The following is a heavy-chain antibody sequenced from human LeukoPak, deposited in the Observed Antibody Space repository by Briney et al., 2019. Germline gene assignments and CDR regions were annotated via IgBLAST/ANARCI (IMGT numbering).Heavy chain of an antibody. CDR2: INSDGSNT. CDR3: ARGASIAAAGTLYYFDY. J-gene: IGHJ4*02. D-gene: IGHD6-13*01. V-gene: IGHV3-74*01. Sequence: GGSLRLSCAASGFTFSSYWMHWVRQAPGKGLVWVSRINSDGSNTSYADSVKGRFTISRDNAKNTLYLQMNSLRAEDTAVYCCARGASIAAAGTLYYFDYWGQGTLVTVSS. CDR1: GFTFSSYW.